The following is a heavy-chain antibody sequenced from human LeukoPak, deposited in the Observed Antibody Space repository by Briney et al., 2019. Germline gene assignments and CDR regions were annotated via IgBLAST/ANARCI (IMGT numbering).Heavy chain of an antibody. CDR3: ARSHYDSSGYYYY. J-gene: IGHJ4*02. V-gene: IGHV4-38-2*01. D-gene: IGHD3-22*01. Sequence: SETLSLTCAVSGYSISSGYYWGWIRQPPGKGLEWIGISHTGITYYNPSLKSRVTISLDTTRNQFSLNLTSVTAADTAVYYCARSHYDSSGYYYYWGQETLVTVSS. CDR2: SHTGIT. CDR1: GYSISSGYY.